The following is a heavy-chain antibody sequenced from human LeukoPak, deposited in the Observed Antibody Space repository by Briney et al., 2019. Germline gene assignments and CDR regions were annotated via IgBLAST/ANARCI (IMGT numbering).Heavy chain of an antibody. V-gene: IGHV1-18*01. J-gene: IGHJ3*02. CDR2: ISAYNGNT. Sequence: ASVKVSCKASGYTFTSYGISWVRQAPGQGLEWMGWISAYNGNTNYAQKLQGRVTMTTDTSTSTAYMELRSLRSDDTAVYYCARMRPSYYDSSGYIVDIWGQGTMVTVSS. D-gene: IGHD3-22*01. CDR1: GYTFTSYG. CDR3: ARMRPSYYDSSGYIVDI.